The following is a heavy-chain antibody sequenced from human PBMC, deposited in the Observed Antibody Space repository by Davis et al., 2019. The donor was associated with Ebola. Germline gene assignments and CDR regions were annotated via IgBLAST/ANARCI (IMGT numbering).Heavy chain of an antibody. Sequence: PGGSLRLSCAASGFTFSSYWMHWVRHAPGKGLVWVSRISSDGSTTNYADSVKGRFTISRDNAKNTLYLQMNSLRAEDTAVYYCERVGNYYDNSAYHRPEAYWGQGTLVTVSS. D-gene: IGHD3-22*01. V-gene: IGHV3-74*01. CDR3: ERVGNYYDNSAYHRPEAY. CDR1: GFTFSSYW. CDR2: ISSDGSTT. J-gene: IGHJ4*02.